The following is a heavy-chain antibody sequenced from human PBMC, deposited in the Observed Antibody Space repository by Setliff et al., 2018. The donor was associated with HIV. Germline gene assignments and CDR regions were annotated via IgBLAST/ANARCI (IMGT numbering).Heavy chain of an antibody. CDR3: ARSPRSCTPGVCYPSFDS. V-gene: IGHV4-31*01. CDR2: IHYSGTT. D-gene: IGHD2-8*01. Sequence: LALTCTGSGGSGSSADYYWAWIRQHPGRGLEWIGYIHYSGTTYYNPSLESLVTISVDTSNNQFSLNLHSVTAADTALYYCARSPRSCTPGVCYPSFDSWGPGTLVTVSS. J-gene: IGHJ4*02. CDR1: GGSGSSADYY.